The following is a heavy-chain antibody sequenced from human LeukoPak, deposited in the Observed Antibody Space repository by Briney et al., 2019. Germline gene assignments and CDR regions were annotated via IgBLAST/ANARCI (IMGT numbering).Heavy chain of an antibody. CDR3: ARGFRSTSCYVCGGMDV. Sequence: SETLSFTRTVSGGSISSGDYYWSWIRQPPGKGLEWIGYIYYSGSTYYNPSLKSRVTISVDTSKNQFSLKLSSVTAADTAVYYCARGFRSTSCYVCGGMDVWGKGTTVTVSS. CDR1: GGSISSGDYY. V-gene: IGHV4-30-4*01. D-gene: IGHD2-2*01. J-gene: IGHJ6*04. CDR2: IYYSGST.